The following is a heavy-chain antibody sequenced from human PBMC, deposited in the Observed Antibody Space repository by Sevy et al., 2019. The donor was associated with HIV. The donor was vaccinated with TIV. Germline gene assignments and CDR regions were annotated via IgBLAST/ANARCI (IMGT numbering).Heavy chain of an antibody. V-gene: IGHV4-59*11. CDR2: FFPSGST. Sequence: SETLSLTCNVSGASIGNHYWAWIRQPPGQGLEYMTSFFPSGSTDYNPSLRGRLSISVDTSTNTFSLKLNSLTSTDTAVYYCARAGGHFDPWGPGILVTVSS. CDR3: ARAGGHFDP. J-gene: IGHJ5*02. D-gene: IGHD3-16*01. CDR1: GASIGNHY.